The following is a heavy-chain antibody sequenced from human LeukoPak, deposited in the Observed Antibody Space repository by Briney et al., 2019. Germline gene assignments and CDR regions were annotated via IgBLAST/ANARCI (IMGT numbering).Heavy chain of an antibody. V-gene: IGHV4-61*01. CDR2: IYYSGNT. CDR3: ARLVAPPRNYFDY. CDR1: GGSLSSGSYY. Sequence: PSETLSLTCTVSGGSLSSGSYYWSWIRQPPGKGLEWIGYIYYSGNTNYNPSLKSRVTISLDTSKNQFSLKLSSVTAADTAVYYCARLVAPPRNYFDYWGQGILVIVSS. D-gene: IGHD2-15*01. J-gene: IGHJ4*02.